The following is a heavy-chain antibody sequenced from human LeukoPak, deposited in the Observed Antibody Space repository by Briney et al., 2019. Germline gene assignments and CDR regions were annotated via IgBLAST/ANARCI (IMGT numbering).Heavy chain of an antibody. J-gene: IGHJ4*02. D-gene: IGHD1-26*01. CDR1: NGSISSYH. CDR3: ARLRVSGSYLYYFDY. CDR2: ILTSGTT. V-gene: IGHV4-4*09. Sequence: SETLSLTCTVSNGSISSYHWSWVRQPPGKGLEWIGYILTSGTTNYNPSLKSRLTISVDTSKNQFTLRLSSVTAADTAVYYCARLRVSGSYLYYFDYWGQGTLVTVSS.